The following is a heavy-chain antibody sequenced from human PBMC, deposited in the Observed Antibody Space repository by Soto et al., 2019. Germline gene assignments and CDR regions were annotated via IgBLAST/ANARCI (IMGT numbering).Heavy chain of an antibody. D-gene: IGHD1-26*01. CDR3: ARTNSGSYFERDY. J-gene: IGHJ4*02. V-gene: IGHV3-7*01. CDR2: IKEDGSEK. CDR1: GFTFSNYR. Sequence: EVQLVESGGGLVHPGGSLRLSCAASGFTFSNYRMTWVRQAPGKGLEWVANIKEDGSEKHYVDSVKGRFTISRDNAKNSLFLQMDSLRGEDTAVYYCARTNSGSYFERDYWGQGTLVTVSS.